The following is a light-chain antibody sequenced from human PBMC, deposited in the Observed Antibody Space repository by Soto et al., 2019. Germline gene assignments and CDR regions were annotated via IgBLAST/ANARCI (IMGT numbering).Light chain of an antibody. Sequence: EIVLTQSPGTVSLSPGERATLSCRASQSVSGTYLAWYQQKPGQAPRLLIYGASSRATGIPDRFSGSGSGTDFTLTISRLEPEDFAVYYCHQYANSRTFGQGTKVEIK. CDR2: GAS. CDR3: HQYANSRT. CDR1: QSVSGTY. J-gene: IGKJ1*01. V-gene: IGKV3-20*01.